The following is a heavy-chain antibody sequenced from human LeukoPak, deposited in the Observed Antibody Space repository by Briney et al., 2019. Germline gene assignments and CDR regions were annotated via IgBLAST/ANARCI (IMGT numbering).Heavy chain of an antibody. V-gene: IGHV1-2*02. CDR3: AREGQTKGAFDI. J-gene: IGHJ3*02. Sequence: ASVKVSCKASGYTFTGYYMHWVRQAPGQGLEWMGWINPNSGGTNYAQKFQGRVTMARDTSISTAYMELSRLRSDDTAVYYCAREGQTKGAFDIWGQGTMVTVSS. CDR1: GYTFTGYY. CDR2: INPNSGGT.